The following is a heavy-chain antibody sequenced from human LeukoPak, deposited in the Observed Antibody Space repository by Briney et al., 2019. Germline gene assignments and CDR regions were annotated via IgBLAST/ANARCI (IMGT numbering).Heavy chain of an antibody. D-gene: IGHD6-25*01. J-gene: IGHJ4*02. CDR1: GYTFTSYD. CDR2: MSPNSGNT. Sequence: ASVKVSCKASGYTFTSYDINWVRQATGQGLEWMGWMSPNSGNTGYAQKFQGRVTMTRNTSISTAYMELSSLRSEDTAVYYCARDRSLSGGDFDYWGQGTLVTVSS. CDR3: ARDRSLSGGDFDY. V-gene: IGHV1-8*01.